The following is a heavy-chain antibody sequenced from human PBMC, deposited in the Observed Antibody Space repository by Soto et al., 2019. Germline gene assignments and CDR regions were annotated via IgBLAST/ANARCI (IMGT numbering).Heavy chain of an antibody. Sequence: QVTLKESGPVLVNPTETLTLRCTASGLSITDSEKGVRWIRQPPGQPLEWLAHIDSSGEKSYRTFLKSRLAISKDTSKSQIVLTMTNMDPADTATYYCARRHLAVAVSPWFDPWGQGIPVTVSS. CDR2: IDSSGEK. J-gene: IGHJ5*02. D-gene: IGHD6-19*01. CDR3: ARRHLAVAVSPWFDP. CDR1: GLSITDSEKG. V-gene: IGHV2-26*01.